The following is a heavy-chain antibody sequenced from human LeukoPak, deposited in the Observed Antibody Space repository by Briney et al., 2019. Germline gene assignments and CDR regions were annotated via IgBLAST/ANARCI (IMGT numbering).Heavy chain of an antibody. CDR1: GFTVSSNY. Sequence: GGSLRLSCAASGFTVSSNYMSWVRQAPGKGLEWVSVIYSGGSTYYADSVKGRFTISRDNSKNTLYLQMNSLRAEDTAVYYCAREMATIRYFGYWGQGTLVTVSS. CDR2: IYSGGST. D-gene: IGHD5-24*01. CDR3: AREMATIRYFGY. V-gene: IGHV3-53*01. J-gene: IGHJ4*02.